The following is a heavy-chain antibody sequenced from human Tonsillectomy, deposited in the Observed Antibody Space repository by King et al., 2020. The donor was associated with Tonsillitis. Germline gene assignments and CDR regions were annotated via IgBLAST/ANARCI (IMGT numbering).Heavy chain of an antibody. J-gene: IGHJ4*02. D-gene: IGHD3-9*01. CDR3: ARVTYDILTGYYIDFFDS. Sequence: VQLVESGGGLVKPGGSLRLSCAASGFKFSSYTMHWVRQAPGKGLVWVSSIXSSSTYIHYADSVKGRFTISRDNAKNSLYLQMNSLRAEDTAVYFCARVTYDILTGYYIDFFDSWGQGTLVTVSS. V-gene: IGHV3-21*01. CDR2: IXSSSTYI. CDR1: GFKFSSYT.